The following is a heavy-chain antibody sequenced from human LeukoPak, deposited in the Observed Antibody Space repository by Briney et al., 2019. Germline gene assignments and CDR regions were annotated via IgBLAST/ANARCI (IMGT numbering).Heavy chain of an antibody. D-gene: IGHD2-2*02. J-gene: IGHJ5*02. CDR2: INHSGST. CDR3: ARGRDKLGYCSSTSCYRQYNWFDP. V-gene: IGHV4-34*01. CDR1: GGSFSGYY. Sequence: SETLSLTCAVYGGSFSGYYWSWIRQPPGKGLEWIGEINHSGSTNYNPSLKSRVTISVDTSKNQFSLKLSSVTAADTAVYYCARGRDKLGYCSSTSCYRQYNWFDPWAREPWSPSPQ.